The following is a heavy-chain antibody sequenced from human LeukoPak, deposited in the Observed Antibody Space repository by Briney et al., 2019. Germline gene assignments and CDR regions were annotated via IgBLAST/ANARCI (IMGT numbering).Heavy chain of an antibody. CDR2: INPKNGGA. Sequence: ASVKVSCKTSGYTFIGYYMHWVRQAPGQGLEWMGWINPKNGGANYAPSFQGRVTMTRDRSISTVYMELTRLTSDDTAVYYCARASFWESPINWFDPWGQGTLVTVSS. J-gene: IGHJ5*02. V-gene: IGHV1-2*07. D-gene: IGHD3-16*01. CDR1: GYTFIGYY. CDR3: ARASFWESPINWFDP.